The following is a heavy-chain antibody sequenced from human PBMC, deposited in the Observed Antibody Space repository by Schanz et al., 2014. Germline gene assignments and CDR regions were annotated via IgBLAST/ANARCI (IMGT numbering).Heavy chain of an antibody. CDR3: LRANPTQHVVLPDALRY. V-gene: IGHV1-18*04. CDR2: ISANNGNT. CDR1: GYTFAVYY. J-gene: IGHJ4*02. D-gene: IGHD2-2*01. Sequence: QVQLVQSGSELKKPGASVKVSCKASGYTFAVYYIHWVRQAPGQGLEWMGWISANNGNTNKAQKLQDRVTLTSDTSASTAYMELRSLRPDDTAVYYCLRANPTQHVVLPDALRYWGQGTLVSVSS.